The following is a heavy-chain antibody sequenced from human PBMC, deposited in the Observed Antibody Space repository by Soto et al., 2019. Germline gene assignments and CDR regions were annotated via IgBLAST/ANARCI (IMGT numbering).Heavy chain of an antibody. CDR1: GFTFSSYA. V-gene: IGHV3-23*01. CDR3: AKMSSSSTFDY. J-gene: IGHJ4*02. Sequence: EVQLLESGGGLVQPGESLRLSCAASGFTFSSYAMSWVRQAPGKGLEWVSVISGSDDSTYYADSVKGRFTISRDNSKNTLYLQMNSLGAEDTAVYYCAKMSSSSTFDYGGQGPLVTVSS. CDR2: ISGSDDST. D-gene: IGHD6-6*01.